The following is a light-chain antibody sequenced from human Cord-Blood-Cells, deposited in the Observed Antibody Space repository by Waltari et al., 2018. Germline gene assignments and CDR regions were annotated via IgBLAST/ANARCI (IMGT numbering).Light chain of an antibody. Sequence: SYELTQPPSVSVSPGQTARITCSGDALPKKYAYWYQQKSGQAPVLVIYEDRKRPSGIPERFSGSSSGTMATLTISGAQVEDEADYYCYSTDSSGNHRIFGTGTKVTVL. J-gene: IGLJ1*01. CDR2: EDR. CDR3: YSTDSSGNHRI. CDR1: ALPKKY. V-gene: IGLV3-10*01.